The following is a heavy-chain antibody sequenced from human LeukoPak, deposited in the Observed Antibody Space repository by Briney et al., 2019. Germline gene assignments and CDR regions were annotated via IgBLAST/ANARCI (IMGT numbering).Heavy chain of an antibody. CDR2: INHSGST. V-gene: IGHV4-34*01. D-gene: IGHD3-9*01. CDR3: ARGREYYDILTGAVHLGNWFDP. CDR1: GGSFSGYY. Sequence: PSETLSPTCAVYGGSFSGYYWSWIRQPPGKGLEWIGEINHSGSTNYNPSLKSRVTISVDTSKNQFSLKLSSVTAADTAVYYCARGREYYDILTGAVHLGNWFDPWGQGTLVTVSS. J-gene: IGHJ5*02.